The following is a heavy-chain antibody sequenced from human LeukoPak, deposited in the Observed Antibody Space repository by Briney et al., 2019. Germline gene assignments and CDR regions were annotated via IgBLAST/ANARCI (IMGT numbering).Heavy chain of an antibody. CDR1: GESFSAYF. J-gene: IGHJ4*02. Sequence: SETLSLTCAVYGESFSAYFWNWIRQAPGKPLEYIGEINHRGSSHYNPSLKIRVTLSVDTSKNQFSLKLTSVTAADTAVYFCARGSSFDGYCSAGACDAGYYDSWGQGTPVTVSS. V-gene: IGHV4-34*01. CDR2: INHRGSS. D-gene: IGHD2-15*01. CDR3: ARGSSFDGYCSAGACDAGYYDS.